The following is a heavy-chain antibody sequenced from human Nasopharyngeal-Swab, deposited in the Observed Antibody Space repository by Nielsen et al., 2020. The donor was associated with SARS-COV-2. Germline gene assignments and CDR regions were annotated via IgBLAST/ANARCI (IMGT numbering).Heavy chain of an antibody. CDR2: INPNSGGT. D-gene: IGHD6-19*01. J-gene: IGHJ4*02. CDR1: GYTFTGYY. V-gene: IGHV1-2*02. Sequence: ASVKVSCKASGYTFTGYYMHWARQAPGQGLEWMGWINPNSGGTNYAQKFQGRVTMTRDASISTAYMELSRLRSDDTAVYYCARVGESSGWDFDYWGQGTLVTVSS. CDR3: ARVGESSGWDFDY.